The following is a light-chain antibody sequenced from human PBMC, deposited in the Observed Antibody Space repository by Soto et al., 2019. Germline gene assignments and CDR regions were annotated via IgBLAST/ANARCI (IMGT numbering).Light chain of an antibody. V-gene: IGKV3-11*01. Sequence: EIVLTQSPATLSLSPGERATLSCRASQSVSSYLAWYQQKPGQAPRLLIYDASNRATGSPARFSGSGSGTDFTLAISSLEPEDFAAYYCQQRSNWPWTFGQGTKLEIK. CDR1: QSVSSY. J-gene: IGKJ2*02. CDR3: QQRSNWPWT. CDR2: DAS.